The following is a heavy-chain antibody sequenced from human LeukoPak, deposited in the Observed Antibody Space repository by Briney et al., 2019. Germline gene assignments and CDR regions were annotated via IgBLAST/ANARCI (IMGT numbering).Heavy chain of an antibody. D-gene: IGHD3-9*01. Sequence: WVRQMPGKGLEWMGIIYHSGTTYYNPSLESRVTISVDRSKTQFSLNLNSVTAADTAVYYCARSSDILTGYFDYWGQGILVTVSS. J-gene: IGHJ4*02. CDR2: IYHSGTT. CDR3: ARSSDILTGYFDY. V-gene: IGHV4-30-2*01.